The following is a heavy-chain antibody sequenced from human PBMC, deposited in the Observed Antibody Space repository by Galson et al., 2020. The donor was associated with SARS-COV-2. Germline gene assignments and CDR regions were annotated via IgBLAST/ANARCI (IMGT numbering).Heavy chain of an antibody. CDR3: AREGVDYGDHPGARFFDY. D-gene: IGHD4-17*01. Sequence: GESLKISCAASGFTFSSYSMNWVRQAPGKGLEWVSSISSSSSYIYYADSVKGRFTISRDNAKNSLYLQMNSLRAEDTAVYYCAREGVDYGDHPGARFFDYWGQGTLVTVSS. J-gene: IGHJ4*02. CDR2: ISSSSSYI. V-gene: IGHV3-21*01. CDR1: GFTFSSYS.